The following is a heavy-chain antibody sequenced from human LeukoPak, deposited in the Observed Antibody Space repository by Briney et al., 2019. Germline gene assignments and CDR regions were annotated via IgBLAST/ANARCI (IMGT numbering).Heavy chain of an antibody. Sequence: GGSLRLSCAASGFTFSSYAMTWVRQAPGKGLEWVSSFSFNGESTYYADSAKGRFTISRDNSKNTLYLQMNSLRAEDTAVYYCASLPDWGQGTLVTVSS. CDR1: GFTFSSYA. V-gene: IGHV3-23*01. J-gene: IGHJ4*02. CDR2: FSFNGEST. CDR3: ASLPD.